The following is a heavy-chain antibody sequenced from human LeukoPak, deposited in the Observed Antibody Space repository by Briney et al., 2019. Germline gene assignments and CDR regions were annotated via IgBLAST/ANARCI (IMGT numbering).Heavy chain of an antibody. Sequence: GASVKVSCKASGYTFTGNYMHWVRQAPGQGLEWMGWINPNSGGTNYAQKFQGRVTMTRDTSISTAYMELSRLRSDDTAVYYCAREPIAVAGPADYWGQGTLVTVSS. CDR1: GYTFTGNY. CDR3: AREPIAVAGPADY. V-gene: IGHV1-2*02. D-gene: IGHD6-19*01. J-gene: IGHJ4*02. CDR2: INPNSGGT.